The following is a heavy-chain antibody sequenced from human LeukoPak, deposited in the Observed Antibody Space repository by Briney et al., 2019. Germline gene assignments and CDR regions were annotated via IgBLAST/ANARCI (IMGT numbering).Heavy chain of an antibody. J-gene: IGHJ4*02. V-gene: IGHV3-7*01. CDR2: IKQDGSEK. CDR1: GFTFINYW. D-gene: IGHD1-26*01. CDR3: ARGFSGSYRTPIGY. Sequence: GGSLRLSCAASGFTFINYWMTWVRQAPGERLEWVANIKQDGSEKYYVDSVEGRFTISRDNAKNSLYLQMNSLRAEDTALYYCARGFSGSYRTPIGYWGQGTLVTVSS.